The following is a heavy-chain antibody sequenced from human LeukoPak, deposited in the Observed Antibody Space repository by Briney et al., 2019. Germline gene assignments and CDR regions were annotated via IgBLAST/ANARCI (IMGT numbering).Heavy chain of an antibody. CDR3: AGQGGRSGYNDLLLPVDY. CDR1: GGSISSNY. V-gene: IGHV4-59*08. J-gene: IGHJ4*02. D-gene: IGHD3-3*01. CDR2: ISYSGST. Sequence: SETLSLTCTVSGGSISSNYWSWIRQPPGKGLEWIGYISYSGSTNYNPSLMSRVTISVDTSKNHSSLRLSSVTAADTAVYYCAGQGGRSGYNDLLLPVDYWGQGSLVTVSS.